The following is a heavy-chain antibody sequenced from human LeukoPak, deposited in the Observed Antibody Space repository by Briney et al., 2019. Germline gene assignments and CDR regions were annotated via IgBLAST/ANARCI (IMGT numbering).Heavy chain of an antibody. V-gene: IGHV1-2*02. Sequence: ASVKVSCKTSGYTFTGYYLHWVRQAPRQGPEWMGWINANSGDTYYVQKFKGRITMTRDTSINTAYMELNRLISDDTAVYYCARFEEVGAPASQHWGGGPRVT. CDR3: ARFEEVGAPASQH. D-gene: IGHD1-26*01. CDR1: GYTFTGYY. CDR2: INANSGDT. J-gene: IGHJ1*01.